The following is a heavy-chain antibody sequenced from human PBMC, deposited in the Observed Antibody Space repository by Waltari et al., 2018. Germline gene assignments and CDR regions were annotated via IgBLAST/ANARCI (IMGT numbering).Heavy chain of an antibody. CDR3: ATRPLSSGSYYGAHDAFDI. J-gene: IGHJ3*02. CDR2: MNPNSGNT. Sequence: QVQLVQSGAEVKKPGASVKVSCKASGYTFTSYDINWVRQATGQGLEWMGWMNPNSGNTGNAQNVQGRVTMTRNTSISTAYMELSSLRSEDTAVYYCATRPLSSGSYYGAHDAFDIWGQGTMVTVSS. D-gene: IGHD1-26*01. CDR1: GYTFTSYD. V-gene: IGHV1-8*01.